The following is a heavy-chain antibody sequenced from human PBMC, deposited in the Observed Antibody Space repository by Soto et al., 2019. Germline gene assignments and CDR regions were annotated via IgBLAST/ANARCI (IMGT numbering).Heavy chain of an antibody. CDR2: TYYRSKWYN. CDR1: GDSVSSNSVV. D-gene: IGHD6-19*01. V-gene: IGHV6-1*01. J-gene: IGHJ4*02. CDR3: ARGTAVTGLDY. Sequence: QVQLQESGPGLVKPSQTLSLTCAISGDSVSSNSVVWSWIRQSPSRGLEWLGRTYYRSKWYNDXAXSXKXXITINPDTSKNQFSLQRDSVTPEDTAVYYCARGTAVTGLDYWGQGALVTVSS.